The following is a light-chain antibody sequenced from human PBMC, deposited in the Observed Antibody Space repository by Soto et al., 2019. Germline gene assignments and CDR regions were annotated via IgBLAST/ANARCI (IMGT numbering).Light chain of an antibody. Sequence: QLVLTQSPSASASLGASVKLTCTLSSGHSTHAIAWHQQQPEKGPRYLMKVKSDGSHNKGDGIPDRFSGSSSGAERYLTISSLQSEDEAEYYCQTWDSGTQSYFFGTGTKLTVL. J-gene: IGLJ1*01. CDR1: SGHSTHA. V-gene: IGLV4-69*01. CDR3: QTWDSGTQSYF. CDR2: VKSDGSH.